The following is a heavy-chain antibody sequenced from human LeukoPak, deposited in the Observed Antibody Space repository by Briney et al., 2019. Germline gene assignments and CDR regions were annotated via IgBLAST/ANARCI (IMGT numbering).Heavy chain of an antibody. CDR2: IYYSGST. J-gene: IGHJ3*02. CDR1: GGSISNYY. Sequence: SETLSLTCTVSGGSISNYYWSWIRQPPGKGLEWIGFIYYSGSTNYNPSLKSRVTISVDTSKNQFSLKLSSVTAADTAVYYCAGGGSPHIWGQGTMVTVSS. CDR3: AGGGSPHI. D-gene: IGHD1-26*01. V-gene: IGHV4-59*12.